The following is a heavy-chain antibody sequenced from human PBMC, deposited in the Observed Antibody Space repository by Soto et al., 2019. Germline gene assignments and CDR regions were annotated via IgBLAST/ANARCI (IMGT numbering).Heavy chain of an antibody. CDR2: IYYSGST. D-gene: IGHD1-7*01. Sequence: PSETLSLTCTVSGGSISSGDYYWSWIRQPPGKGLEWIGYIYYSGSTYYNPSLKSRVTISVDTSKNQFSLKLSSVTAADTAVYYCARELITGTTSIPDYWGKGTLVTVSS. CDR3: ARELITGTTSIPDY. CDR1: GGSISSGDYY. V-gene: IGHV4-30-4*01. J-gene: IGHJ4*02.